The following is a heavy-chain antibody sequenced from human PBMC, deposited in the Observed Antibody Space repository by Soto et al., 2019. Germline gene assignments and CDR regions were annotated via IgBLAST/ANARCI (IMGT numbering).Heavy chain of an antibody. CDR1: GITFRSYA. CDR3: AKGGAFCDFALSN. J-gene: IGHJ4*02. CDR2: ISGSGGRT. D-gene: IGHD3-16*01. Sequence: EVQLLESGGGLLQPGGSLRLSCAASGITFRSYAMSWVRQSPGKGLEWVSAISGSGGRTYYADSVKGHFTISRDNAKNTLYLQLNSLRAEDTAVYYCAKGGAFCDFALSNWGQGTLVTVSS. V-gene: IGHV3-23*01.